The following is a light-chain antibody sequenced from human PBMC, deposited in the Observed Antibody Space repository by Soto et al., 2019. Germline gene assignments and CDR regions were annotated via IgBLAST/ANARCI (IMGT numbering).Light chain of an antibody. J-gene: IGLJ1*01. CDR1: SSNIGSYNF. CDR2: EGN. Sequence: QSALTQPASVSGSPGQSITISCTGTSSNIGSYNFVSWYQQHPGKAPKVIIYEGNHRPSGVSNRFSGSKSGNTASLTISGLQVEDEADYYCCSYAGSSTYVFGTGTKLTVL. V-gene: IGLV2-23*01. CDR3: CSYAGSSTYV.